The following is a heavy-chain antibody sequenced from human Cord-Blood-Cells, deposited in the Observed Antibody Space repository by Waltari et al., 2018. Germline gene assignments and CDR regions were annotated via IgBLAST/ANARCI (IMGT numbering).Heavy chain of an antibody. CDR1: GYCISSGYY. CDR3: ARVSKSAAIDY. J-gene: IGHJ4*02. CDR2: IYHSGST. Sequence: QVQLQESGPGLVKPSETLSLTCAVSGYCISSGYYWGWIRQPPGKGLEWIGSIYHSGSTYYNPSLKSRVTISVDTSKNQFSLKLSSVTAADTAVYYCARVSKSAAIDYWGQGTLVTVSS. V-gene: IGHV4-38-2*01. D-gene: IGHD2-2*01.